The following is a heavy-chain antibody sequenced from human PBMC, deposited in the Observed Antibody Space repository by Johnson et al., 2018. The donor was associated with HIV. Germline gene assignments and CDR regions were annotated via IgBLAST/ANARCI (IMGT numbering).Heavy chain of an antibody. V-gene: IGHV3-30*18. J-gene: IGHJ3*02. CDR1: GFTFSSYG. CDR3: AKVSSWYFLRAFDI. CDR2: ISYDGSNK. D-gene: IGHD6-13*01. Sequence: QVQLVESGGGVVQPGTSLRLSCAASGFTFSSYGMHWVRQAPGKGLEWVAVISYDGSNKYYADSVKGRFTISRDNSKNTLYLQMNSLRAEDTAVYYCAKVSSWYFLRAFDIWGQGTMVTVSS.